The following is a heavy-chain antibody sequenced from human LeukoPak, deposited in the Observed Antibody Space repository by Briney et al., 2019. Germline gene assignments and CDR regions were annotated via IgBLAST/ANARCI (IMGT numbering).Heavy chain of an antibody. J-gene: IGHJ4*02. CDR3: AGDRRYNYGYGFDY. CDR1: GFTVSSNY. D-gene: IGHD5-18*01. V-gene: IGHV3-53*01. CDR2: IYSGSST. Sequence: GGSLRLSCAASGFTVSSNYMSWVRQAPGKGLEWVSVIYSGSSTNYADSVKGRFTISRDNSKNTLYLQMNSLRAEDTAVYYCAGDRRYNYGYGFDYWGQGTLVTVSS.